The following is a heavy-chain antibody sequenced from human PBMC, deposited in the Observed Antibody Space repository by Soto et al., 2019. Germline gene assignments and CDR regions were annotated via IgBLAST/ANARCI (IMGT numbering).Heavy chain of an antibody. Sequence: QVQLVESGGGVVQPGRSLRLSCAASVFTFSSYAMHWVRQAPGKGLEWVAVISYDGSNKYYADSVKGRFTISRDNSKNTLYLQMNSLRAEDTAVYYCARSTTVTTGYYYYGMDVWGQGTTVTVSS. CDR1: VFTFSSYA. J-gene: IGHJ6*02. V-gene: IGHV3-30-3*01. CDR3: ARSTTVTTGYYYYGMDV. CDR2: ISYDGSNK. D-gene: IGHD4-17*01.